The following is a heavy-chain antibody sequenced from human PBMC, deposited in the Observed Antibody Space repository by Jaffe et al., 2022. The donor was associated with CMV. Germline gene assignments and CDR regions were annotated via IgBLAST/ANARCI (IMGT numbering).Heavy chain of an antibody. CDR1: GASIDSYSYF. J-gene: IGHJ3*02. CDR3: VRCLSYSGIIGRVDI. V-gene: IGHV4-39*01. Sequence: QLQLQESGPGLVKPSETLSLTCTVSGASIDSYSYFWGWIRQPPGRGLEWIGSIYYSGSTHYNPSLKSRVSISLDTSKNQFSLKLSSVTAADTAIYYCVRCLSYSGIIGRVDIWGQGTMVTVSS. CDR2: IYYSGST. D-gene: IGHD6-13*01.